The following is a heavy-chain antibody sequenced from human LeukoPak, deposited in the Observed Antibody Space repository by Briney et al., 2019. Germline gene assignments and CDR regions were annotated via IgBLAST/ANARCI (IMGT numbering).Heavy chain of an antibody. D-gene: IGHD1/OR15-1a*01. V-gene: IGHV4-34*01. CDR3: AREQLDV. J-gene: IGHJ6*02. CDR1: GGSFSGYY. CDR2: INHSRST. Sequence: SETLSLTCAVYGGSFSGYYWSWIRHPPGKGLEWIGEINHSRSTNYNPSLKSRVTISVDTPKNQFSLKLSSVTAADTAVYYCAREQLDVWGQGTTVTVSS.